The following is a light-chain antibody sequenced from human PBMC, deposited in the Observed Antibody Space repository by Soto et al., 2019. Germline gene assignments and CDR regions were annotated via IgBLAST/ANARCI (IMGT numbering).Light chain of an antibody. Sequence: QSVLTQPPPASSTPGQTVTISCSGSTSNIGTFYVYWYQHLPGTAPKLLIYLGDQRASGVSDRFSGSKSGTSASLAINGLRSDDEADHYCAAWDDNLNAYVFGRGTKLTVL. V-gene: IGLV1-47*02. CDR1: TSNIGTFY. CDR3: AAWDDNLNAYV. J-gene: IGLJ1*01. CDR2: LGD.